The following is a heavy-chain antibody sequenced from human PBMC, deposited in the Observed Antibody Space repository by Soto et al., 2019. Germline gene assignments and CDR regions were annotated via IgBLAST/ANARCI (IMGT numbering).Heavy chain of an antibody. J-gene: IGHJ4*02. CDR3: DRVWARKGSGSYYFDY. Sequence: SLRLSCAASGFAFSSYGMHWVRQAPGKGLEWVAVIWYDGSNKYYADSVKGRFTISRDNSKNTLYLQMNSLRAEDTAVYYCDRVWARKGSGSYYFDYWGQGTLVTVSS. CDR1: GFAFSSYG. CDR2: IWYDGSNK. V-gene: IGHV3-33*01. D-gene: IGHD3-10*01.